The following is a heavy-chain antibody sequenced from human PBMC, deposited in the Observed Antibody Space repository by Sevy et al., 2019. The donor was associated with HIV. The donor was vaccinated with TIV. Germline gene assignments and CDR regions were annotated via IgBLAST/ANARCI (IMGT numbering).Heavy chain of an antibody. CDR1: GGSSSGYY. V-gene: IGHV4-34*01. CDR2: ISHSGGT. Sequence: SETLSLSCAVYGGSSSGYYWSWIRQPPGKGLEWIGEISHSGGTNYNPSLKSRVTISADTSKNQFSLQLSSVTAADTAVYYCARLRIVVAGTGYFDLWGRGTPVTVSS. J-gene: IGHJ2*01. CDR3: ARLRIVVAGTGYFDL. D-gene: IGHD6-19*01.